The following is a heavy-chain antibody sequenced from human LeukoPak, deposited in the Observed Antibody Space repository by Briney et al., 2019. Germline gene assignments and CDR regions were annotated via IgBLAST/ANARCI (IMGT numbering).Heavy chain of an antibody. CDR1: GFTVSSNS. CDR2: IYSGGNT. CDR3: AELGITMIGGV. D-gene: IGHD3-10*02. J-gene: IGHJ6*04. V-gene: IGHV3-53*01. Sequence: PGGSLRLSCTVSGFTVSSNSMSWVRQAPGKGLGWVSFIYSGGNTHYSDSVKGRFTISRDNAKNSLYLQMNSLRAEDTAVYYCAELGITMIGGVWGKGTTVTISS.